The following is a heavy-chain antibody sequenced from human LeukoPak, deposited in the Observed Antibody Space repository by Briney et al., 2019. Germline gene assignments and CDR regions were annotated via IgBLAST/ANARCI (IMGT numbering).Heavy chain of an antibody. CDR1: GFTFSTYS. J-gene: IGHJ4*02. V-gene: IGHV3-21*01. Sequence: PGGSLRLSCAASGFTFSTYSMNWVRQAPGKGLEWVSSISSSSSYIYYADSVQGRFTISRDNARNSLFLQMNSLRVEDTAVYYCARGVLYGDYVGYWGQGTLVTVSS. CDR2: ISSSSSYI. CDR3: ARGVLYGDYVGY. D-gene: IGHD4-17*01.